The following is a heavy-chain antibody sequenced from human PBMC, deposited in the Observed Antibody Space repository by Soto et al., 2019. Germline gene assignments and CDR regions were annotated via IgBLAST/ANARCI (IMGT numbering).Heavy chain of an antibody. D-gene: IGHD2-15*01. CDR3: AIPPLPCYSSRFNS. Sequence: PGESLKISCKASGYIFIDYWIGWVRQMPGKGLEWMGIVYPRDSDTRYSPSFQGQVTISADRSTGTAFLQWRSLRASDTALYYCAIPPLPCYSSRFNSWGQGXLLTV. CDR2: VYPRDSDT. V-gene: IGHV5-51*01. CDR1: GYIFIDYW. J-gene: IGHJ5*02.